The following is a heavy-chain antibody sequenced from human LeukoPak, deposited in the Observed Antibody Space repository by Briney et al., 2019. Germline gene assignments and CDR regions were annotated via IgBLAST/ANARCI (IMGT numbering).Heavy chain of an antibody. CDR3: ARGTRHSSGWYYYFDY. V-gene: IGHV1-69*01. J-gene: IGHJ4*02. Sequence: SVKVSCKASGGTFSSYAISWVRPAPGQELEWMGGIIPIFGTANYAQKFQGRVTITADESTSTAYMELSSLRPEDTAVYYCARGTRHSSGWYYYFDYWGQGTLVTVSS. D-gene: IGHD6-19*01. CDR2: IIPIFGTA. CDR1: GGTFSSYA.